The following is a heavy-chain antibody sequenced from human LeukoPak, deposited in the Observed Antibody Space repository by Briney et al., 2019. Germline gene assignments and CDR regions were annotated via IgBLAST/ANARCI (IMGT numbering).Heavy chain of an antibody. V-gene: IGHV1-8*01. CDR1: GYTFTSYD. CDR2: MNPNSGNT. D-gene: IGHD6-19*01. J-gene: IGHJ3*02. Sequence: GASVKVSCKASGYTFTSYDINWVRQATGQGLEWMGWMNPNSGNTGYAQKFQGRVMITADESTSTAYMELGSLRSEDTAVYYCARDRAVAGTTDAFDIWGQGTMITVSS. CDR3: ARDRAVAGTTDAFDI.